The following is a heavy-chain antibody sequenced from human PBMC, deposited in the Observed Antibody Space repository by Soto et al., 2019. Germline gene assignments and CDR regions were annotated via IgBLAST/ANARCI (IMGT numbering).Heavy chain of an antibody. J-gene: IGHJ6*02. Sequence: GESLKISCKGSGYSFTSYWISWVRQMPGKGLEWMGRIDPSDSYTNYSPSFQGHVTISADKSINTAYLQWSSLKASDTAMYYCARVDYCSSTSCYRHYYYGMDVWGQGTTVTVSS. CDR3: ARVDYCSSTSCYRHYYYGMDV. CDR1: GYSFTSYW. V-gene: IGHV5-10-1*01. CDR2: IDPSDSYT. D-gene: IGHD2-2*02.